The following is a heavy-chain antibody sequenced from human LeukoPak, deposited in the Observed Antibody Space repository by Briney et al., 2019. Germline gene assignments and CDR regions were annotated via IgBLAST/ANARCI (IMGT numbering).Heavy chain of an antibody. D-gene: IGHD3-3*01. CDR3: AKDPSYYDFWSGYSFWYFDL. CDR2: ISGSGGST. CDR1: GFTFSSYA. J-gene: IGHJ2*01. Sequence: GGSLRLSCAASGFTFSSYAMSWVRQAPGKGLEWVSAISGSGGSTYYADSVKGRFTISRDNSKNTLYLQMNSLRAEDTAVYYCAKDPSYYDFWSGYSFWYFDLWGRGTLVTVSS. V-gene: IGHV3-23*01.